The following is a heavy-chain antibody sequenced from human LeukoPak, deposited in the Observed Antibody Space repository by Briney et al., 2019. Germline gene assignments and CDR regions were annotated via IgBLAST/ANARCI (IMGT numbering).Heavy chain of an antibody. CDR2: INSDGSST. D-gene: IGHD3-22*01. J-gene: IGHJ4*02. CDR1: GFTFSSYW. V-gene: IGHV3-74*01. Sequence: GGSLRLSCAVSGFTFSSYWMHWVRQAPGKGLVWVSRINSDGSSTSYADSVKGRFTISRDNAKNTLYLQMNSLRAEDTAVYYCARVRYDSSGTYYFDYWGQGTLVTVSS. CDR3: ARVRYDSSGTYYFDY.